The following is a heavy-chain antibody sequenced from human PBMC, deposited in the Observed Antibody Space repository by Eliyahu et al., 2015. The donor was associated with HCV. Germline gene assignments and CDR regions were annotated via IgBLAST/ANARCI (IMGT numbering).Heavy chain of an antibody. V-gene: IGHV1-24*01. J-gene: IGHJ5*02. D-gene: IGHD3-22*01. CDR2: FDPEDGET. CDR1: XYTXTXXS. CDR3: ATSYYYDSSGYNNWFDP. Sequence: QVQLVQSGAEVKKPGAXVKVSCKXXXYTXTXXSMHWVRQAPGKGLEWMGGFDPEDGETIYAQKFQGRVTMTEDTSTDTAYMELSSLRSEDTAVYYCATSYYYDSSGYNNWFDPWGQGTLVTVSS.